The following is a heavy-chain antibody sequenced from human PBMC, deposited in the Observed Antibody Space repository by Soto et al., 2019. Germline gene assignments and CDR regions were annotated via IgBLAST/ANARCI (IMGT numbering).Heavy chain of an antibody. CDR3: ARVPSRMAAAGSLGFDP. D-gene: IGHD6-13*01. Sequence: SETLSLTCAVSGGSISSSNWWSWVRQPPGKGLEWIGEIYHSGSTNYNPSLKSRVTISVDKSKNQFSLKPSSVTAADTAVYYCARVPSRMAAAGSLGFDPWGQGTLVTVSS. CDR1: GGSISSSNW. CDR2: IYHSGST. V-gene: IGHV4-4*02. J-gene: IGHJ5*02.